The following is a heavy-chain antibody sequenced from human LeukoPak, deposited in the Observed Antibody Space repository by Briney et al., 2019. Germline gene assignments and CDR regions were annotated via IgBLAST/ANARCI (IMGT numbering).Heavy chain of an antibody. V-gene: IGHV1-69*05. Sequence: ASVNVSCKASGGTFIIYAISWVRQAPGQGREWMGGIIPIFGTANYAQKFQGRVTITTDESTSTAYMELSSLRSEDTAVYYCAREPGIAAAGTAYYFDYWGQGTLVTVSS. CDR2: IIPIFGTA. D-gene: IGHD6-13*01. CDR1: GGTFIIYA. J-gene: IGHJ4*02. CDR3: AREPGIAAAGTAYYFDY.